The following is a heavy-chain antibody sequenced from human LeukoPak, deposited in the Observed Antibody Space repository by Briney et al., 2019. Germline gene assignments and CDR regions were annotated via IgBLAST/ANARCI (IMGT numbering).Heavy chain of an antibody. V-gene: IGHV5-51*01. CDR1: GYSFTSYW. CDR2: IYPGDSDT. CDR3: ARGAVAGLLYYYYGMDV. D-gene: IGHD6-19*01. Sequence: GESLKISCKGSGYSFTSYWIGWVRQMPGKGLEWMGIIYPGDSDTRYSPSFQGQVTISADKSISTAYLQWSSLKASDTAMYYCARGAVAGLLYYYYGMDVWGQGTTVTVSS. J-gene: IGHJ6*02.